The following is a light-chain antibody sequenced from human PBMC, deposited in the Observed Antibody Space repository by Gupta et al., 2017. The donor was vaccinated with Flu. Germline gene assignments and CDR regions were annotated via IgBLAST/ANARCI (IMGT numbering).Light chain of an antibody. CDR3: LQSSTLPYT. CDR2: FAS. Sequence: EIVLTQSPDFQSVTPKEKVTITCRASQSIGSSLHWYQQTPDQSPSLLFTFASQSFSGVPPRFSGSGSGTDFTLTINSLEAEDAATYYCLQSSTLPYTFGQGTKLEIK. CDR1: QSIGSS. V-gene: IGKV6-21*01. J-gene: IGKJ2*01.